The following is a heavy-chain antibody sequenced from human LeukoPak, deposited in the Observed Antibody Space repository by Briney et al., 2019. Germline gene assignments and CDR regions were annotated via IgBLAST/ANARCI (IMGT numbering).Heavy chain of an antibody. V-gene: IGHV4-39*01. Sequence: SSETLSLTCNVSGDSIKGNTYYWGWIRQPPGKSLEWIGTIYHSGSTYYRSSLKSRVTISVDTSKNVFSLKLTSVTAADTAMYFCARHCEPWTLDAFDIWGQGTLVAVSS. CDR3: ARHCEPWTLDAFDI. CDR2: IYHSGST. J-gene: IGHJ3*02. CDR1: GDSIKGNTYY. D-gene: IGHD3/OR15-3a*01.